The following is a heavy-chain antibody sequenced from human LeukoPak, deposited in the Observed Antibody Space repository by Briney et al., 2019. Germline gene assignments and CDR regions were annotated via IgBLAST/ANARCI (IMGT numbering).Heavy chain of an antibody. CDR1: GDSVSSNIAA. CDR3: ARDQDGMDV. J-gene: IGHJ6*02. V-gene: IGHV6-1*01. CDR2: TYYRSRWYN. Sequence: SQTLPLTSAISGDSVSSNIAAWDWIRQSPSRGLEWLGRTYYRSRWYNDYVDSVKSRLTINPDTSKNHFSLQLNSVTPEDTAVYYCARDQDGMDVWGQGTTVTVSS.